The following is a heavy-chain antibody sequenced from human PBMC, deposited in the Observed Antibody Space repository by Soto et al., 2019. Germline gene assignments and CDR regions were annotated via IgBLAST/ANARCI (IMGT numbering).Heavy chain of an antibody. D-gene: IGHD6-19*01. J-gene: IGHJ4*02. CDR1: AFTFKNHW. Sequence: PGGSLRLSCAASAFTFKNHWMHWVRQVPGKGPVWVSRINGDGSFTSYADAVKGRFTISRDNAKNTLSLQMNSLRAEDTAVYYCARDIVAGSGWYTYDYWGQGTLVTVSS. CDR3: ARDIVAGSGWYTYDY. CDR2: INGDGSFT. V-gene: IGHV3-74*01.